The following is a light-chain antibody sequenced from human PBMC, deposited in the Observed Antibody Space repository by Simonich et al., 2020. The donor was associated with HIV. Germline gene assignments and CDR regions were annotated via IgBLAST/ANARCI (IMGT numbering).Light chain of an antibody. J-gene: IGKJ2*01. CDR2: WAA. CDR1: QSILFSSNNKNY. CDR3: QQYYITPYT. Sequence: DIVMTQSPDSLAVSLGERATINCKSSQSILFSSNNKNYLAWYQQKPGPPPKLLIYWAAALESGVPDRFSCSGSWTDFTLTISSLQAEDVAVYYCQQYYITPYTFGQGTKLEIK. V-gene: IGKV4-1*01.